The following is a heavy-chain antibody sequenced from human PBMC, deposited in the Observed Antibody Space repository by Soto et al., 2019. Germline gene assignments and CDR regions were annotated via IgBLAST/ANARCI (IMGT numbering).Heavy chain of an antibody. D-gene: IGHD6-19*01. CDR2: MNPNSGET. V-gene: IGHV1-8*01. Sequence: QEQLVQSGAEVKKPGASVKVSCKTSGYTFTDYDSNWGRQATGQGLEWIGWMNPNSGETGYAQKFQGRVTMTRSASLSTAYLELSSLRSEDTAVYYCARVAVAARPRWYNWFDPWGQGTLVTVSS. CDR3: ARVAVAARPRWYNWFDP. J-gene: IGHJ5*02. CDR1: GYTFTDYD.